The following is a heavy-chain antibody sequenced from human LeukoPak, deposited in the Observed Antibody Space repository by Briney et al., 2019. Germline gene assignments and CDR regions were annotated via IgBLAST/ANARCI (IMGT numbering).Heavy chain of an antibody. CDR1: GYTFTSYG. V-gene: IGHV1-18*01. CDR3: ARLPKFYDSSGYLPDDY. J-gene: IGHJ4*02. CDR2: ISAYNGNT. D-gene: IGHD3-22*01. Sequence: GVSVKVSCKASGYTFTSYGISWVRQAPGQGLEWMGWISAYNGNTNYAQKLQGRVTMTTDTSTSTAYMELRSLRSDDTAVYYCARLPKFYDSSGYLPDDYWGQGTLVTVSS.